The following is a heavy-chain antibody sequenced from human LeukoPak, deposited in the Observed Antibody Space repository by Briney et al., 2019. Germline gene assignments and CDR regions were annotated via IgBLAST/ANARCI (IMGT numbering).Heavy chain of an antibody. CDR3: ARTTVGPGTSYFDQ. D-gene: IGHD4-23*01. V-gene: IGHV4-34*01. J-gene: IGHJ4*02. CDR2: MNHRGTH. CDR1: GASFSDDY. Sequence: TSETLSLTCAVYGASFSDDYWNWIRQPPGKGLEWLGEMNHRGTHEYNPSLKSRVTMSVDTSKNEFSLRLTSVTAADTAVYYCARTTVGPGTSYFDQWGQGTLVTVSS.